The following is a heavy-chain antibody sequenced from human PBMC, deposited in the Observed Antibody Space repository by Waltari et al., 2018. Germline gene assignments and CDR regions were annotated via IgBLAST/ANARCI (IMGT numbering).Heavy chain of an antibody. J-gene: IGHJ4*02. CDR1: GFTVSSLA. D-gene: IGHD3-10*01. CDR3: AKDPYPGSGSHNYFDH. V-gene: IGHV3-23*03. CDR2: ISSGYTNT. Sequence: EVQLLESGGGLVQPGGSLRLPCAASGFTVSSLAMNWVRQAPGKGLEWVALISSGYTNTYYADSVKGRFTVSRDDFGKILYLHMSSLRAEDTAVYFCAKDPYPGSGSHNYFDHWGQGTLVTVSS.